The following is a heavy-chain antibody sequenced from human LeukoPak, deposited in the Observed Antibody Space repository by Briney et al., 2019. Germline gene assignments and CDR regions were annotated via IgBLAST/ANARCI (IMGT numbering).Heavy chain of an antibody. D-gene: IGHD3-9*01. J-gene: IGHJ4*02. CDR2: ISAYNGNT. CDR3: ARGDYDILTGYYKLDLDY. Sequence: ASVKVSCKASGYTFTSYGISWVRQAPGQGLEWMGWISAYNGNTNYAQKLQGRVTMTTDTSTSTAYMELRSPRSDDTAVYYCARGDYDILTGYYKLDLDYWGQGTLVTVSS. V-gene: IGHV1-18*04. CDR1: GYTFTSYG.